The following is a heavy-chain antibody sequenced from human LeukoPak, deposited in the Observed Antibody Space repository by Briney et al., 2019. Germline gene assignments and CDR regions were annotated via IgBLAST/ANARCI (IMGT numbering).Heavy chain of an antibody. Sequence: GGSLRLSCAASGFTFSRYWISWVRQAPGKGLEWVANIKQDGSEKSYVDSVTGRFTISRDSAKNSLYLQMDSLRAEDTAVYYCAREMEGFDYWGQGTLVTVSS. J-gene: IGHJ4*02. D-gene: IGHD2-8*01. CDR2: IKQDGSEK. CDR1: GFTFSRYW. V-gene: IGHV3-7*01. CDR3: AREMEGFDY.